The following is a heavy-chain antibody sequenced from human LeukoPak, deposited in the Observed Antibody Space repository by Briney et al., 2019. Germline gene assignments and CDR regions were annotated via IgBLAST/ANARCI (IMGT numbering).Heavy chain of an antibody. CDR2: IYTGGNT. CDR1: GFTVDSNY. Sequence: GGSLRLSCAASGFTVDSNYLSWVRQAPGKGLEWVSTIYTGGNTYYAASVKGRFTISRDNSKNTLYLQMNSLRAEDTAVYYCASDYGDYRYYFDYWGQGALVTVSS. V-gene: IGHV3-53*01. CDR3: ASDYGDYRYYFDY. D-gene: IGHD4-17*01. J-gene: IGHJ4*02.